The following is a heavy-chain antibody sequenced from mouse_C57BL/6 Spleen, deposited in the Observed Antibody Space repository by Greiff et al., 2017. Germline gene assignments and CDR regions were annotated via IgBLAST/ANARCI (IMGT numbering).Heavy chain of an antibody. CDR3: ARKTPYARDY. J-gene: IGHJ4*01. CDR2: ISYDGSN. Sequence: EVQLVESGPGLVKPSQSLSLTCSVTGYSITSGYYWNWIRQFPGNKLEWMGYISYDGSNNYNPSLKNRISITRDTSKNQFFLKLNSVTTEDTATYYCARKTPYARDYWGQGTSVTVSS. V-gene: IGHV3-6*01. CDR1: GYSITSGYY.